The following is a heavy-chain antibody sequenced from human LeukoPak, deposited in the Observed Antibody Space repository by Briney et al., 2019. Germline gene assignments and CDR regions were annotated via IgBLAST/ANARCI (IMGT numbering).Heavy chain of an antibody. V-gene: IGHV1-8*01. Sequence: GASVTVSCTASGYTFTNHDINWVRQASGQGLEWMGWMNPKSGNTGHLQKFQGRVTMTRDTSMSTAFMELSSLTSEDTAVYYCARIFLSVVAPKRWFDPWGQGTLVTVSS. D-gene: IGHD4-23*01. CDR3: ARIFLSVVAPKRWFDP. CDR1: GYTFTNHD. CDR2: MNPKSGNT. J-gene: IGHJ5*02.